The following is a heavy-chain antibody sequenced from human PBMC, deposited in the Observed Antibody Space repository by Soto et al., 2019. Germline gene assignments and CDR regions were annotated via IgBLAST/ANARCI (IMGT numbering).Heavy chain of an antibody. D-gene: IGHD4-17*01. J-gene: IGHJ4*02. V-gene: IGHV1-69*08. CDR1: GGTFSSYS. CDR3: ARDGYGGNSDAFDY. Sequence: QVQLVQSGAEVKKPGSSVKVSCKASGGTFSSYSISWVRQAPGQGLEWMGRIIPILGIANYAQKFQGRVMITADKSTSTAYMELSSLRSEDTAVCYCARDGYGGNSDAFDYWSQGTLVTVSS. CDR2: IIPILGIA.